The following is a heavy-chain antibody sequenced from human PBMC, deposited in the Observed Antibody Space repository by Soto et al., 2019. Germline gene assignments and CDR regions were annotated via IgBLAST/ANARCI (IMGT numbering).Heavy chain of an antibody. CDR3: SRGTFGYYGS. V-gene: IGHV3-49*04. J-gene: IGHJ5*02. CDR2: IRNTPYGGTT. Sequence: GGYLRLSCNCSGFRFSEHAMTWVRQAPGKGLEWVGFIRNTPYGGTTDYAASVRGRFTISRDDSASIAYLQMNSLKTEDSGLYYCSRGTFGYYGSWCPGLLVTVS. CDR1: GFRFSEHA. D-gene: IGHD2-2*03.